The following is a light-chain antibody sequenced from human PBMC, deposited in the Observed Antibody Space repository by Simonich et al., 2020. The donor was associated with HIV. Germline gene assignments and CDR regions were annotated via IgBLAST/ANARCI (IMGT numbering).Light chain of an antibody. CDR1: QSISIW. V-gene: IGKV1-5*03. Sequence: DIQMTQSPSTLSASVGDRVTITCRASQSISIWLAWYQQKPGKAPKLLIYKASSLDSGVPSRFSGSGSGKEFTLTISSLQPDDYATYYCQQYNSYSWTFGQGTKVEIK. CDR2: KAS. CDR3: QQYNSYSWT. J-gene: IGKJ1*01.